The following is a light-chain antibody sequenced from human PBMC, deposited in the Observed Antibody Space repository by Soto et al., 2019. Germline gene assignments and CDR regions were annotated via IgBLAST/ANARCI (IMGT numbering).Light chain of an antibody. J-gene: IGLJ1*01. Sequence: QSALTQPASVSGSPGQSITISCTGTSSDIGGYKFVSWYQHHPGKAPKLIIYEVNNRPSGVSDRFSGSKSDNTASLTISGLQAEDEADYYCTSYTSSGTLPYVFGTGTKLTVL. V-gene: IGLV2-14*01. CDR3: TSYTSSGTLPYV. CDR1: SSDIGGYKF. CDR2: EVN.